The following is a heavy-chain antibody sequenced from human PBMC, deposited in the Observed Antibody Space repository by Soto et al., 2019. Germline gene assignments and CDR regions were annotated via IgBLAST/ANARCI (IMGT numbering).Heavy chain of an antibody. D-gene: IGHD5-12*01. V-gene: IGHV3-74*01. J-gene: IGHJ4*02. Sequence: GGSLRLSCAASGSTFSSYWMHWVRQAPGKELVWVSRINSDGSSTSYADSVKGRFTISRDNAKNTLYLQMNSLRVEDTAVYYCARDPGNIVATAPDYWGQGTLVTVSS. CDR3: ARDPGNIVATAPDY. CDR1: GSTFSSYW. CDR2: INSDGSST.